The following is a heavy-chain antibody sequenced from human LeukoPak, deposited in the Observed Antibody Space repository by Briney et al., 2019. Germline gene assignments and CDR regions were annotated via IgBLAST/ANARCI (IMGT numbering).Heavy chain of an antibody. CDR1: GGSISSYY. CDR2: IYYSGST. J-gene: IGHJ5*02. CDR3: ARDSSSLYYNWFDP. V-gene: IGHV4-59*01. Sequence: SETLSLTCTVSGGSISSYYWSWIRQPPGKGLEWIAYIYYSGSTNYNPSLKSRVTISVDTSKNQFSLKLSSVTAADTAVYYCARDSSSLYYNWFDPWGQGTLVTVSS. D-gene: IGHD6-13*01.